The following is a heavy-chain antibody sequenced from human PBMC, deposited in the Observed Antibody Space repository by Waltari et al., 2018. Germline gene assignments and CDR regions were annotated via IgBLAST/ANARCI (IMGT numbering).Heavy chain of an antibody. D-gene: IGHD4-17*01. V-gene: IGHV4-34*01. Sequence: QVQLQQWGAGLLKPSETLSLPCAVYGGSFSGYYWRWIRQPPGKGLEWIGEINHSGSTNYNPSLKSRVTISVDTSKNQFSLKLSSVTAADTAVYYCATRGGSYGDRYFDLWGRGTLVTVSS. CDR1: GGSFSGYY. CDR2: INHSGST. CDR3: ATRGGSYGDRYFDL. J-gene: IGHJ2*01.